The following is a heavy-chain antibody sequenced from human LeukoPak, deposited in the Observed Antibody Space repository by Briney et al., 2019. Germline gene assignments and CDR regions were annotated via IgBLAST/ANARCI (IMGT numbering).Heavy chain of an antibody. V-gene: IGHV3-30*03. CDR3: ATDILTGYYITDIDY. Sequence: GRSLRLSCAASGFTFSSYGMHWVRQAPGKGLEWVAVISYDGSNKYYADSVKGRFTISRDNSKNTLYLQMNSLRAEDTAVYYCATDILTGYYITDIDYWGQGTLVTASS. J-gene: IGHJ4*02. CDR1: GFTFSSYG. CDR2: ISYDGSNK. D-gene: IGHD3-9*01.